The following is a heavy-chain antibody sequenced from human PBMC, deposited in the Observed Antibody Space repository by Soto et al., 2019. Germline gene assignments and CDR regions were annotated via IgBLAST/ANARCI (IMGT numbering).Heavy chain of an antibody. D-gene: IGHD3-3*01. CDR1: GDSVSSNSAA. CDR3: ARVRKRTYYDFWSGYYPSYYYGMDF. J-gene: IGHJ6*02. CDR2: TYYRSKWYN. Sequence: PSQTLSLTCAISGDSVSSNSAAWNWIRQSPSRGLEWLGRTYYRSKWYNDYAVSVKSRITIKPDTSKNQFSLQLNSVTPEETAVYYCARVRKRTYYDFWSGYYPSYYYGMDFWGQGTTVTVSS. V-gene: IGHV6-1*01.